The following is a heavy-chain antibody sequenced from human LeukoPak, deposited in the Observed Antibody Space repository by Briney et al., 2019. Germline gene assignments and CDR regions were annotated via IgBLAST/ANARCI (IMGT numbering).Heavy chain of an antibody. CDR2: IYYSGST. CDR3: ARDHVYYYGSGSSRDAFDI. CDR1: GGSISSGSYY. Sequence: SQTLSLTCTVSGGSISSGSYYWSWIRQPPGKGLEWIGYIYYSGSTNYNPSLKSRVTISVDTSKNQFSLKLSSVTAADTAVYYCARDHVYYYGSGSSRDAFDIWGQGTMVTVSS. V-gene: IGHV4-61*01. D-gene: IGHD3-10*01. J-gene: IGHJ3*02.